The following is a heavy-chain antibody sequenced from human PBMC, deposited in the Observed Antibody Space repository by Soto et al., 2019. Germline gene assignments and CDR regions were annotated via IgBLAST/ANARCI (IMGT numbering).Heavy chain of an antibody. J-gene: IGHJ4*02. CDR1: GYTFTGYA. V-gene: IGHV1-3*05. CDR3: ARAVAVPADFDY. CDR2: INAGNGNT. Sequence: QVQLAQSGAEEKKPGPSVKVSCKASGYTFTGYAMHWVRQAPGQRLEWMGWINAGNGNTKYSQKFQGRVTITRDTSASTAYMELSSLRSEDTAVYYCARAVAVPADFDYWGQGTLVTVSS. D-gene: IGHD6-19*01.